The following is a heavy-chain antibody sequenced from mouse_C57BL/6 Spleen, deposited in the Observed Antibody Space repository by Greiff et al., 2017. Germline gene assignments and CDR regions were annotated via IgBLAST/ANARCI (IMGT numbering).Heavy chain of an antibody. D-gene: IGHD2-3*01. CDR2: ISYDGSN. V-gene: IGHV3-6*01. CDR3: ARDPDGYYEGDYLDD. CDR1: GYSITSGYY. J-gene: IGHJ2*01. Sequence: DVKLQESGPGLVKPSQSLSLTCSVTGYSITSGYYWNWIRQFPGNKLEWMGYISYDGSNNYNPSLKNRISITRDTSKNQFFLKLNSVTTEDTATYYCARDPDGYYEGDYLDDWGQGTTLTVSS.